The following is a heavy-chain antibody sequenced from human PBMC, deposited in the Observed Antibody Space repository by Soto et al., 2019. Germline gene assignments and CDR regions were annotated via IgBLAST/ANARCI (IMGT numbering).Heavy chain of an antibody. J-gene: IGHJ1*01. CDR3: ARGREIFGAVTPFEH. Sequence: QVQLQQWGAGLPKPSETLSLTCAVYGAPFSGYYWTWIRQPPGKGLEWIGEINHTGSTKYNPSLKSRVTISLDTSKNQFSLSLRSVTAADTAVYYCARGREIFGAVTPFEHWGQGTQVAVSS. D-gene: IGHD3-3*01. CDR1: GAPFSGYY. CDR2: INHTGST. V-gene: IGHV4-34*02.